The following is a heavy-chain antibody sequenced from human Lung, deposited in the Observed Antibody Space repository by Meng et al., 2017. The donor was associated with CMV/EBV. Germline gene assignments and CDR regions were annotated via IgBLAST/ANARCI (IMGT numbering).Heavy chain of an antibody. CDR2: LIPVLNKA. Sequence: QVRLVQTGAEVKKPGSSGKVACKTSGGSFSTYTFSWVRQAPGQGLEWMGGLIPVLNKAKSAPRFQDRVTFTADETTTTAYMELSSLTFEDTAVYFCARGRGNQPLFDFWGQGTLVTVSS. CDR1: GGSFSTYT. J-gene: IGHJ4*02. D-gene: IGHD2/OR15-2a*01. CDR3: ARGRGNQPLFDF. V-gene: IGHV1-69*10.